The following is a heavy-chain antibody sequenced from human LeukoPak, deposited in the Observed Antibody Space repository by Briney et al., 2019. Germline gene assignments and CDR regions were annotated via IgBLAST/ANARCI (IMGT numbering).Heavy chain of an antibody. J-gene: IGHJ3*02. CDR1: GGSFSGYY. Sequence: SETLSLTCAVYGGSFSGYYWSWIRQPPGKGLEWIGEINHSGSTNYNPSLKSRVTISVDTSKNQFSLKLSSVTAADTAVYYCARRNPALGRGYCSSTSCPRGAFDIWGQGTMVTVSS. CDR2: INHSGST. V-gene: IGHV4-34*01. D-gene: IGHD2-2*01. CDR3: ARRNPALGRGYCSSTSCPRGAFDI.